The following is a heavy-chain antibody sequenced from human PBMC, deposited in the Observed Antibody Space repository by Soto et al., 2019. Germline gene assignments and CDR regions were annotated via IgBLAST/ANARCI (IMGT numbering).Heavy chain of an antibody. Sequence: QITLKESGPTLVKPTQTLTLTCTFSGFSLSTSGVGVGWIRQPPGKALELLALIYWDDDKRYSPSLKSRLTITKDTSKNQVVLTMTNMDPVDTATYYCAHRPSYCSGYSCYSGFDYWGQGTLVTVSS. CDR3: AHRPSYCSGYSCYSGFDY. CDR1: GFSLSTSGVG. J-gene: IGHJ4*02. CDR2: IYWDDDK. V-gene: IGHV2-5*02. D-gene: IGHD2-15*01.